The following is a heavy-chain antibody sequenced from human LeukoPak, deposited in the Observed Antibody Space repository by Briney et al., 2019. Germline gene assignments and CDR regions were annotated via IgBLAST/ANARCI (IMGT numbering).Heavy chain of an antibody. Sequence: SEALSLTCTVSGGSISSYYWSWIRQPPGKGLEWIGYIYTSGSTNYNPSLKSRVTISVDTSKNQFSLKLSSVTAADTAVYYCARVDVVVPAAIVAYYYYYMDVWGKGTTVTVSS. J-gene: IGHJ6*03. CDR2: IYTSGST. D-gene: IGHD2-2*01. CDR1: GGSISSYY. CDR3: ARVDVVVPAAIVAYYYYYMDV. V-gene: IGHV4-4*09.